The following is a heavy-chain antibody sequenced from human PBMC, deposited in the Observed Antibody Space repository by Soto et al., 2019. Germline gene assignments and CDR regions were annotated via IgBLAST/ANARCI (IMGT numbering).Heavy chain of an antibody. J-gene: IGHJ4*02. Sequence: SETLSLTCTVSGGSFSGYYWSWIRQPPGKGLEWIGEINHSGSTNYNPSLKSRVTISVDTSKNQFSLKLSSVTAADTAVYYCARGPTDHDYWGQGTLVTVSS. CDR3: ARGPTDHDY. V-gene: IGHV4-34*01. CDR1: GGSFSGYY. CDR2: INHSGST.